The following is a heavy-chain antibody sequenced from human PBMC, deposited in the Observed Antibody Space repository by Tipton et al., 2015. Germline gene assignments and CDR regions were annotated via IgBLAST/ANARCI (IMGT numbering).Heavy chain of an antibody. CDR1: GGSISSYY. Sequence: TLSLTCTVSGGSISSYYWSWIRQPPGRGLEWIGYIYYSGSTNYNPSLKSRITISIDTSKNQFSLKLSSATAADTAVYYCARGTEQWLAWGAFDIWGHGTMVTVFS. D-gene: IGHD6-19*01. CDR3: ARGTEQWLAWGAFDI. J-gene: IGHJ3*02. CDR2: IYYSGST. V-gene: IGHV4-59*01.